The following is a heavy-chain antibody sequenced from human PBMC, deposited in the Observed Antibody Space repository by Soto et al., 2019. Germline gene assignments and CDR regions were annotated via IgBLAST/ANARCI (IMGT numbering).Heavy chain of an antibody. V-gene: IGHV3-48*01. J-gene: IGHJ4*02. CDR1: GFTFSSYS. D-gene: IGHD1-1*01. CDR3: ASSPPQLEPMFDY. Sequence: GGSLRLSCAASGFTFSSYSMNWVRQAPGKGLEWVSYISSSSSTIYYADSVKGRFTISRDNAKNSLYLQMNSLRAEDTAVYYCASSPPQLEPMFDYWGQGTLVTVSS. CDR2: ISSSSSTI.